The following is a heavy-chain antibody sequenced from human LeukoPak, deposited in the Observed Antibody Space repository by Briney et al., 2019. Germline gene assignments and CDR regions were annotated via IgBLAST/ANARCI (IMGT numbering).Heavy chain of an antibody. CDR3: VRDRDWGFDY. V-gene: IGHV3-30*02. CDR1: GFTFSSHG. CDR2: IRSDGSSN. J-gene: IGHJ4*02. Sequence: PGGSLRLSCAASGFTFSSHGMHWVRHAPGKGLEGVTFIRSDGSSNYYGDSVKGRFTLSRDNFKNTLSLQMNSLRAEDTAVYYCVRDRDWGFDYWGQGTLVTVSS. D-gene: IGHD3/OR15-3a*01.